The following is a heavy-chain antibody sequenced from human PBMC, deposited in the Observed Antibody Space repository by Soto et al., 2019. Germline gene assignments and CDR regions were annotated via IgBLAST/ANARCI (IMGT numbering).Heavy chain of an antibody. CDR2: IYYSRTT. J-gene: IGHJ5*02. CDR1: GGSISSGGYF. V-gene: IGHV4-31*03. Sequence: QVQLQESGPGLVKPSQTLSLTCTVSGGSISSGGYFGSWLRQPPGKGLKRIGYIYYSRTTYYNPSLKSRVTISVDTSKNQFSLKLSSVTAADTAVYYCARSIEEAGTIRFDPWGQGTLVTVSS. D-gene: IGHD6-13*01. CDR3: ARSIEEAGTIRFDP.